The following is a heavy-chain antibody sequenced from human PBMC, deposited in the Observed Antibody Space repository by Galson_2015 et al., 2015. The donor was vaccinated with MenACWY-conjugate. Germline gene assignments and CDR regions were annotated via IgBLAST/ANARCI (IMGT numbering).Heavy chain of an antibody. Sequence: ETLSLTCAVPGGSITTSRYHWAWIRQTPGKGLEWIGTVSYSGKAYYNPSLKRRVSISIDTSKSQFSLRIISMTAADTAVYYCARDRSNDDYWSGFPGYYFDHWGQGNLATVSS. D-gene: IGHD3-3*01. CDR3: ARDRSNDDYWSGFPGYYFDH. J-gene: IGHJ4*02. V-gene: IGHV4-39*07. CDR2: VSYSGKA. CDR1: GGSITTSRYH.